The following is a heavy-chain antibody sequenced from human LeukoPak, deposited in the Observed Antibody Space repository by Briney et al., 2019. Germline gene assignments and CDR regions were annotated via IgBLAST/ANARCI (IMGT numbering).Heavy chain of an antibody. D-gene: IGHD3-22*01. J-gene: IGHJ3*02. Sequence: PGGSLRLSCAASGFTFSSYSMNWVRQAPGKGLEWVSSISSSSSYIYYADSVKGRFTISRDNAKNSLYLQMNSLRAEDTAVYYCARLPPGVVITKDAFDIWGQGTMVTVSS. V-gene: IGHV3-21*01. CDR2: ISSSSSYI. CDR1: GFTFSSYS. CDR3: ARLPPGVVITKDAFDI.